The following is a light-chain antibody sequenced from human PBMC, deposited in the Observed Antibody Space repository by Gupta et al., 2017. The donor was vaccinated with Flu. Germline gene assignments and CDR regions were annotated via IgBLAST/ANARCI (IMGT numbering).Light chain of an antibody. CDR2: EVT. CDR1: SSDVGGYNY. V-gene: IGLV2-14*01. Sequence: HSALPQPASVSGSPGQSLTISCTGTSSDVGGYNYVSWYQQHPGKAPKLILYEVTYRPSGVSNRFSGSKSDNTASLTISGLQAEDEADYYCSSYTSSSTRVFGGGTKLTVL. CDR3: SSYTSSSTRV. J-gene: IGLJ3*02.